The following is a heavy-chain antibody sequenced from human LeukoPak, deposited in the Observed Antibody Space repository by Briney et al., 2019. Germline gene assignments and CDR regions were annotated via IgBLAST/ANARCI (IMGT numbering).Heavy chain of an antibody. CDR1: GYDFINYG. CDR2: IIPIFGTA. J-gene: IGHJ4*02. Sequence: SVKVSCKASGYDFINYGISWVRQAPGRGLEWMGGIIPIFGTANYAQKFQGRVTITADESTSTAYMELSSLRSEDTAVYYCARGPPSGSYLIDYWGQGTLVTVSS. D-gene: IGHD1-26*01. V-gene: IGHV1-69*13. CDR3: ARGPPSGSYLIDY.